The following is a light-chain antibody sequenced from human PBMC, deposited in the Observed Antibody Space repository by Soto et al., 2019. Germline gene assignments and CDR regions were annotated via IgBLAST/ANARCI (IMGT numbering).Light chain of an antibody. J-gene: IGLJ1*01. CDR2: EVS. CDR3: TTYTSDNRSYV. V-gene: IGLV2-14*01. CDR1: SSDVGAYTS. Sequence: QSALTQPASVSGSPGQSITISCTGTSSDVGAYTSVSWYQQHPGKAPKLMIYEVSNRPSGVSNRFSGSKSANTASLTISGLLAEDEAHYYCTTYTSDNRSYVFGTGTKVTVL.